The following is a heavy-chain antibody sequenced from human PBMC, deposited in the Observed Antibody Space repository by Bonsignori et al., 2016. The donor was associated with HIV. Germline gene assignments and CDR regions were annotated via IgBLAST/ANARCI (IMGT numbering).Heavy chain of an antibody. Sequence: VRQMPGKGLEWVANIKQDGSEKYYVDSVKGRFTISRDNAKNSLYLQMNSLRAEDTAVYYCARLSSSRPNGGFLPGYWGQGTLVTVSS. V-gene: IGHV3-7*03. CDR2: IKQDGSEK. D-gene: IGHD1-1*01. J-gene: IGHJ4*02. CDR3: ARLSSSRPNGGFLPGY.